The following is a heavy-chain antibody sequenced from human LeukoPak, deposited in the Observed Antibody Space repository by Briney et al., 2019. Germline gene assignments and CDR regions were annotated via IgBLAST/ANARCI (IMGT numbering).Heavy chain of an antibody. Sequence: GGSLRLSCAASGFTFSDYWMSWVRQAPGKGLEYVSAISSNGGSTYYANSVKGRFTISRDNSKNTLYLQMGSLRAEDMAVYYCARRAGSNWYMDYWGQGTLVTVSS. J-gene: IGHJ4*02. CDR3: ARRAGSNWYMDY. D-gene: IGHD6-13*01. CDR2: ISSNGGST. CDR1: GFTFSDYW. V-gene: IGHV3-64*01.